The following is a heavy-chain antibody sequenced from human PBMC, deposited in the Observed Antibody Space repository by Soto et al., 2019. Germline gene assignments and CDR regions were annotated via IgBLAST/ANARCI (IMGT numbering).Heavy chain of an antibody. CDR1: GFTFSNCA. Sequence: GGSLRLSCEASGFTFSNCAMSWVRQAPGKGLEWVSGISGTGRSTFYADSVKDRFTISRDNSKNTVYLQMSSLRAEDTAVYFCAKGNTSGWYLFDYWGQGTLVTVPS. CDR3: AKGNTSGWYLFDY. V-gene: IGHV3-23*01. CDR2: ISGTGRST. D-gene: IGHD6-19*01. J-gene: IGHJ4*02.